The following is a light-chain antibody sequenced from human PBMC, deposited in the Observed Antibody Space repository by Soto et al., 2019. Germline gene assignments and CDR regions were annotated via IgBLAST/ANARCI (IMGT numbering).Light chain of an antibody. CDR2: GNN. CDR1: SSNIGAGYG. Sequence: VLTQPPSVSGAPGQRVTISCTGSSSNIGAGYGVHWYQQLPGAAPKLLIYGNNNRPSGVPDRFSGSKSGTSASLAITGLQAEDEADYYCQSYDSSLTAVFGGGTKLTVL. J-gene: IGLJ3*02. V-gene: IGLV1-40*01. CDR3: QSYDSSLTAV.